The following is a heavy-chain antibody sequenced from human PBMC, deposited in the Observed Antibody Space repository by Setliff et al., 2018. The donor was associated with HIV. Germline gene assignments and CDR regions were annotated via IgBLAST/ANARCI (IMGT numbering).Heavy chain of an antibody. V-gene: IGHV1-18*01. J-gene: IGHJ4*02. CDR3: ARTDYGGNSGGNYFDY. Sequence: VASLKVSCKASGYTFTSYGISWVRQAPGQGLEWMGWISAYNGNTNYAQKLQGRVTMTTDTSTSTAYMEVRSLRSDDTAVYYCARTDYGGNSGGNYFDYWGQGSLVTVSS. CDR1: GYTFTSYG. D-gene: IGHD4-17*01. CDR2: ISAYNGNT.